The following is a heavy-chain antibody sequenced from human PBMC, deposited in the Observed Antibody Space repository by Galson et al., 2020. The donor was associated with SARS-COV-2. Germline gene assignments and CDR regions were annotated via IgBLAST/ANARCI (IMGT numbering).Heavy chain of an antibody. CDR1: GGSMSGYY. CDR2: IYYSGST. D-gene: IGHD5-18*01. CDR3: ARIERYSYGYNFDN. J-gene: IGHJ4*02. Sequence: SETLSLTCTVSGGSMSGYYWSWIRQSPGEGLEWIGYIYYSGSTHYNPSLESRVAISVDTSKNQFSLKLSSVTAADTAVYYCARIERYSYGYNFDNWGQGTQVSVSS. V-gene: IGHV4-59*01.